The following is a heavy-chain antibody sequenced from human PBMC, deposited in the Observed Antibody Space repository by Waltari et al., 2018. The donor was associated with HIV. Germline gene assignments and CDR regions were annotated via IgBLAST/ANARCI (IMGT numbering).Heavy chain of an antibody. Sequence: QLQLQESGPGLVKPSETLSLTCTVSGGSISSSSYYWGWIRQPPGKGLEWFGSIYYSGSTYYNPSLKSRVTISVDTSKNQCSLKLSSVTAADTAVYYCARVPYCGGYCYPGWFDPWGQGTLVTVSS. J-gene: IGHJ5*02. V-gene: IGHV4-39*07. CDR2: IYYSGST. CDR1: GGSISSSSYY. D-gene: IGHD2-21*02. CDR3: ARVPYCGGYCYPGWFDP.